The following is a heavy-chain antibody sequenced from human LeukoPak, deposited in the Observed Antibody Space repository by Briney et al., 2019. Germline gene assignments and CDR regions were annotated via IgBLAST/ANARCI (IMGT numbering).Heavy chain of an antibody. Sequence: SETLSLTCTVSGDSISGYNWSWIRQPAGKGLEWIGRIYSSGSTNYNPSLKSRVTMSVDTSKNQFSLRVTSVTAADTAVYFCVRDLGRFDSWGQGALVLVSS. V-gene: IGHV4-4*07. CDR2: IYSSGST. CDR1: GDSISGYN. CDR3: VRDLGRFDS. J-gene: IGHJ5*01.